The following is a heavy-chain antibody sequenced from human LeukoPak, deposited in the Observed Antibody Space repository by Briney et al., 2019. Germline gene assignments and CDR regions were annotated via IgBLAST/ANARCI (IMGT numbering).Heavy chain of an antibody. D-gene: IGHD3-16*01. CDR3: ARRGIWDLQIGNWFDP. Sequence: SETLSLTCGISEDSITTNSYWWGWIRQSPGKGLEWIGSIYSSGNSYYNPSLKTRATISPDTSKNQYSLRLTSVTAADTAIYYCARRGIWDLQIGNWFDPWGQGILFIVSS. CDR2: IYSSGNS. V-gene: IGHV4-39*01. J-gene: IGHJ5*02. CDR1: EDSITTNSYW.